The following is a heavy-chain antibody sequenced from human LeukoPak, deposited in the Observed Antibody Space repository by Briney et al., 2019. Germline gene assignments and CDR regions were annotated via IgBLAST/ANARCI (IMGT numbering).Heavy chain of an antibody. CDR2: IIPIFGTA. D-gene: IGHD1-7*01. J-gene: IGHJ4*02. Sequence: GASVKVSCKASGGTFSSYAISWVRQAPGQGLEWMGGIIPIFGTANYAQKFQGRVTITTDESTSTAYMELSSLRSEDTAVYYCARSGNLELDPTFDYWGQGTLVTVSS. CDR3: ARSGNLELDPTFDY. V-gene: IGHV1-69*05. CDR1: GGTFSSYA.